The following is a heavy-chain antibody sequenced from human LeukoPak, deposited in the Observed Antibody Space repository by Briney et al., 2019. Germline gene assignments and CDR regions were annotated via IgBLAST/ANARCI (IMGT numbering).Heavy chain of an antibody. Sequence: PSETLSLACTVSGSSISGYYWNWIRQPAGKGLEWIGRLHPSGATNYNPSLKSRITMSLDTSKNQFSLKLSSVTAADTAVYYCARESSGWFDPWGQGTLVTVSS. V-gene: IGHV4-4*07. CDR2: LHPSGAT. CDR3: ARESSGWFDP. CDR1: GSSISGYY. J-gene: IGHJ5*02.